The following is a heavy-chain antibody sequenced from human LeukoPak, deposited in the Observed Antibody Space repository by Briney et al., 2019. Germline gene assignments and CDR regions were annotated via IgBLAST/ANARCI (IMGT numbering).Heavy chain of an antibody. J-gene: IGHJ3*02. Sequence: SETLSLTCTVSGGSISSHYWSWIRQPPGKGLEWIGYIYYSGSTNYNPSLKCRVTISVDTSKNQFSLKLSSVTAADTAVYYCARGHSSGGGAFDIWGQGTMVTVSS. V-gene: IGHV4-59*11. CDR3: ARGHSSGGGAFDI. CDR1: GGSISSHY. CDR2: IYYSGST. D-gene: IGHD6-25*01.